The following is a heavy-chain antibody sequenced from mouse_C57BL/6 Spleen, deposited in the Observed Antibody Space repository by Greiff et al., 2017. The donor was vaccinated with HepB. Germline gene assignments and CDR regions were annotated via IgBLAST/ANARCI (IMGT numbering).Heavy chain of an antibody. CDR1: GFTFTDYY. V-gene: IGHV7-3*01. J-gene: IGHJ2*01. Sequence: EVMLVESGGGLVQPGGSLSLSCAASGFTFTDYYMSWVRQPPGKALEWLGFIRNKANGYTTEYSASVKGRFTISRDNSQSILYLQMNALRAEDSATYYCASYYYGSSLDYWGQGTTLTVSS. D-gene: IGHD1-1*01. CDR2: IRNKANGYTT. CDR3: ASYYYGSSLDY.